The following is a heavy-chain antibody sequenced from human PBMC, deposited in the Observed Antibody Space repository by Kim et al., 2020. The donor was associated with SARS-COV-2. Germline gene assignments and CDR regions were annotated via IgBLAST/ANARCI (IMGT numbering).Heavy chain of an antibody. D-gene: IGHD4-17*01. Sequence: NYNPTLKSRVTISIDTSKNQFSLKLSSVTAADTAIYYCARGGYAVTTYDYWGQGTLVTVSS. CDR3: ARGGYAVTTYDY. V-gene: IGHV4-59*09. J-gene: IGHJ4*02.